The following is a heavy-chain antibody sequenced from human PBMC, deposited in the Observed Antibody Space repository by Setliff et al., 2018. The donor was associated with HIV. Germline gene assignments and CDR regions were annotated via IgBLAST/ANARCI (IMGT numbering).Heavy chain of an antibody. D-gene: IGHD3-10*01. V-gene: IGHV3-11*04. J-gene: IGHJ4*02. Sequence: PGGSLRLSCTASGFTFSDYWMHWVRRGPGRGLEWVSRIGRGRTIYYADSVKGRFTISRDNAKNSLYLQMNSLRAEDTAVYYCARAEVAMVRGHDYWGQGTLVTVSS. CDR2: IGRGRTI. CDR1: GFTFSDYW. CDR3: ARAEVAMVRGHDY.